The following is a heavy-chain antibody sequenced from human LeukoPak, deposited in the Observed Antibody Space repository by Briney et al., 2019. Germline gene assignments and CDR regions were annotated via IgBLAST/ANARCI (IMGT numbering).Heavy chain of an antibody. D-gene: IGHD3-9*01. J-gene: IGHJ4*02. CDR3: ARETYSNILTGTDY. V-gene: IGHV1-18*01. CDR2: ISTYDDNI. CDR1: GYTFTTYG. Sequence: ASVKVSCKASGYTFTTYGLSWVRQAPGQGLGWLGWISTYDDNIKYAQSLQGRLTLTIDTSTSTAYMELRSLTSDDTAVYYCARETYSNILTGTDYWGPGTLVTVSS.